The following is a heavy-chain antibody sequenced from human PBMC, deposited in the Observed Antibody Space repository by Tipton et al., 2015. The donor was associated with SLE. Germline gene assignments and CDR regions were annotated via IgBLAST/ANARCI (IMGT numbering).Heavy chain of an antibody. Sequence: TLSLTCIVSGGSISGSSYYWSWIRQHPGKGLEWIGYFYYSGSTYYNPSLKSRVTISVDTSKNQFSLKLSSVTAADTAVYYCARDSSWCAFDIWGQGTMVTVSS. V-gene: IGHV4-31*03. CDR3: ARDSSWCAFDI. CDR2: FYYSGST. J-gene: IGHJ3*02. D-gene: IGHD6-13*01. CDR1: GGSISGSSYY.